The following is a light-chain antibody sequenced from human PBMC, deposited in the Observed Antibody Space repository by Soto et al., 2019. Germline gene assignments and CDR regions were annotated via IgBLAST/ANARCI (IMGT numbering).Light chain of an antibody. V-gene: IGLV2-14*01. CDR3: SSYSTSFFYV. CDR2: GVT. Sequence: QSFLTQPASVSGSPGQSITISCTGTSSDVGAYNYVSWYQQHPGEAPKLIIYGVTNRPSGVSYRFSGSKSDYTASLTISGLQAEDEADYYCSSYSTSFFYVFGTGTKVTVL. CDR1: SSDVGAYNY. J-gene: IGLJ1*01.